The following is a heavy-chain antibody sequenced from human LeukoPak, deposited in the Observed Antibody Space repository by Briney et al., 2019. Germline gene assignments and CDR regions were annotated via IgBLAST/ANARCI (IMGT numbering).Heavy chain of an antibody. Sequence: PGGSLRLSCAASGFTFLSYGMHWVRQAPGKGLEWVAVISYDGSNKYYADSVKGRFTISRDNSKNTLYLQMNSLRAEDTAVYYCAKDARYYSSGWFGYWGQGTLVTVSS. CDR1: GFTFLSYG. V-gene: IGHV3-30*18. CDR2: ISYDGSNK. D-gene: IGHD6-19*01. J-gene: IGHJ4*02. CDR3: AKDARYYSSGWFGY.